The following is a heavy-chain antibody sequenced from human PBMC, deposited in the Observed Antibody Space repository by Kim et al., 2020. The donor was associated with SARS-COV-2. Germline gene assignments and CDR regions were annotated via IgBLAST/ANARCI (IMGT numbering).Heavy chain of an antibody. D-gene: IGHD3-16*01. CDR1: GFTFSTYS. V-gene: IGHV3-48*01. J-gene: IGHJ4*02. CDR3: LAGGGGY. Sequence: GGSLRLSCAASGFTFSTYSMTWVRQAPGKGLEWVSHISSTSSNINYADSVKGRFTISRDNAKNSLYLQMNSLRAEDTAVYYCLAGGGGYWGQGTLFTVSS. CDR2: ISSTSSNI.